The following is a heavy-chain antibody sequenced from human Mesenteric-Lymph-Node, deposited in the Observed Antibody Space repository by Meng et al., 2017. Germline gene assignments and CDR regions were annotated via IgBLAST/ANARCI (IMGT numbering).Heavy chain of an antibody. CDR3: ARVPRENYGDYESAEYFQH. CDR2: IYYSGST. V-gene: IGHV4-39*07. CDR1: GGSISSSSYY. D-gene: IGHD4-17*01. Sequence: SETLSLTCTVSGGSISSSSYYWGWIRQPPGKGLEWIGSIYYSGSTYYSPSRKSRVTISVDTSKNQFSLKLSSVTAADTAVYYCARVPRENYGDYESAEYFQHWGQGTLVTVSS. J-gene: IGHJ1*01.